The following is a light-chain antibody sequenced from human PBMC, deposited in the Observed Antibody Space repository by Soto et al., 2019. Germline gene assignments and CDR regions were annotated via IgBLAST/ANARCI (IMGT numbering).Light chain of an antibody. V-gene: IGLV2-14*01. CDR1: SSDIGGFYY. CDR2: QVS. Sequence: QSALTQPASVSGSPGQSITISCTGTSSDIGGFYYVSWYQHHPGKDPKLMIYQVSNRPSGVSNRFSGSKSGNTASLTISGLQAEDEADYFCSSYSSSSTFYDFGPGTKLTVL. CDR3: SSYSSSSTFYD. J-gene: IGLJ1*01.